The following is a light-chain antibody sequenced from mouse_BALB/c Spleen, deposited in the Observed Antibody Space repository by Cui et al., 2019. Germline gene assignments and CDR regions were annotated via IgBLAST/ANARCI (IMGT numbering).Light chain of an antibody. CDR2: STS. CDR1: SSVSTSY. V-gene: IGKV4-74*01. CDR3: HQYHRSPYR. J-gene: IGKJ2*01. Sequence: QIVLTQSPAIMPASLGERVTITCTASSSVSTSYLHWYQQKPGSSPKLWIYSTSNLASGVPARFSGSGSGTSYSLTNSSMEAEDAATNYCHQYHRSPYRFGGGTKLEIK.